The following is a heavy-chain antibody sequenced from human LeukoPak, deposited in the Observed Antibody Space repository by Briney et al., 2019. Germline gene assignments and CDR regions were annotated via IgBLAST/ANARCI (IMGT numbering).Heavy chain of an antibody. CDR2: IYYSGST. D-gene: IGHD2-2*01. J-gene: IGHJ4*02. V-gene: IGHV4-39*01. Sequence: SETLSLTCTVPGGSISSSSYYWGWIRQPPGKGLEWIGSIYYSGSTYYNPSLKSRVTISVDTSKNQFSLKLSSVTAADTAVYYCARQTPSGVVVPAAMRDYWGQGALVTVSS. CDR1: GGSISSSSYY. CDR3: ARQTPSGVVVPAAMRDY.